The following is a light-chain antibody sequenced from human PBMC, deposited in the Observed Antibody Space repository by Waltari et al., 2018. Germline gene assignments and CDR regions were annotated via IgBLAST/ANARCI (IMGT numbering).Light chain of an antibody. CDR3: CSYAGSSTFYV. CDR1: SSDVGSYNL. Sequence: QSALTQPASVSGSPAQSITISCTGTSSDVGSYNLVSWYQQYPGKAPKLMIYEGSKRPSGVSNRFSGSKSGNTASLTISGLQAEDEADYYCCSYAGSSTFYVFGTGTKVTVL. J-gene: IGLJ1*01. V-gene: IGLV2-23*01. CDR2: EGS.